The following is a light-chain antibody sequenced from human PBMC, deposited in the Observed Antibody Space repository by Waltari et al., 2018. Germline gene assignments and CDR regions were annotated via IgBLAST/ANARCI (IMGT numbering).Light chain of an antibody. V-gene: IGKV3-20*01. CDR3: QHYGTSPPFT. CDR2: GAS. J-gene: IGKJ3*01. Sequence: DIVLTQSPATLSLSPGERATLSCRASQSFSASYLAWYQQKPGQAPRLLIYGASSRATGIPDRFSGSESGTDFTLTISSLEPEDFAVYYCQHYGTSPPFTFGPGTKVDIK. CDR1: QSFSASY.